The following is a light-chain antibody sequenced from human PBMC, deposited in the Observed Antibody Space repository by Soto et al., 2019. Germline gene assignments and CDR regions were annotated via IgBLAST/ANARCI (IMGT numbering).Light chain of an antibody. V-gene: IGKV3-20*01. Sequence: DIVMTQSPDSLAVSLGERATIDCRSSQSLLYGGNDRDYLAWYQHKPGQAPRLLIYGASNRATGIPDRFSGSGTGTDFTLTISRLEPEDFAVYYCQQYGSSWTFGQGTKVDIK. J-gene: IGKJ1*01. CDR3: QQYGSSWT. CDR1: QSLLYGGNDRDY. CDR2: GAS.